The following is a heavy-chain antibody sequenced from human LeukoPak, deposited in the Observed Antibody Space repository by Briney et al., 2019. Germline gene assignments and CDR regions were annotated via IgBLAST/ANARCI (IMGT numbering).Heavy chain of an antibody. CDR2: IYYSGST. Sequence: TSETLSLTCTVSGGSISSYYWSWIRQPPGKGLEWIGYIYYSGSTNYNPSLKSRVTISVDTSKNQFSLKLSSVTAADTAVYYCARARLAAAGRDYWGQGTLVTVSS. CDR1: GGSISSYY. CDR3: ARARLAAAGRDY. D-gene: IGHD6-13*01. J-gene: IGHJ4*02. V-gene: IGHV4-59*01.